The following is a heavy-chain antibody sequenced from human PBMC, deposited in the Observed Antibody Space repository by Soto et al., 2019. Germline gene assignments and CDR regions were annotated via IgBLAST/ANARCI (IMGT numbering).Heavy chain of an antibody. CDR3: ARGGTYYYDSSGYYYQN. Sequence: SETLSLTCTVSGGSISSYYWSWIRQPPGKGLEWIGYIYYSGSTNYNPSLKSRVTISVGTSKNQFSLKLSSVTAADTAVYYCARGGTYYYDSSGYYYQNWGQGTLVTVSS. D-gene: IGHD3-22*01. V-gene: IGHV4-59*01. CDR1: GGSISSYY. J-gene: IGHJ4*02. CDR2: IYYSGST.